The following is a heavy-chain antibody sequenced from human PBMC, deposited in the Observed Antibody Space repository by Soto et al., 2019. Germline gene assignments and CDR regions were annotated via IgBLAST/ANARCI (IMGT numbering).Heavy chain of an antibody. CDR3: ARGYYYDSSGYIPEWYFDY. V-gene: IGHV1-69*13. CDR1: GGTFSSYA. D-gene: IGHD3-22*01. CDR2: IIPIFGTA. J-gene: IGHJ4*02. Sequence: ASVKISCKASGGTFSSYAISWVRQAPGQGLEWMGGIIPIFGTANYAQKFQGRVTITADESTSTAYMELSSLRSEDTAVYYCARGYYYDSSGYIPEWYFDYWGQGTLVTVSS.